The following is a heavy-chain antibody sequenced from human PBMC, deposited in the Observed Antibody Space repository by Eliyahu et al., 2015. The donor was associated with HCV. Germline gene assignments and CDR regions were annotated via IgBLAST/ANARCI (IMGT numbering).Heavy chain of an antibody. CDR3: ALGTSSTYFFDY. Sequence: QVTLKESGPALVKPTQTLTLTCTFSGFSRSTSKMRVSWIRQPPGKALEWLARVDWDDEKFYSTSLKTRLTISKDTSKDQVVLTMTNMDPVDTATYYCALGTSSTYFFDYWGQGTLVTVFS. D-gene: IGHD6-6*01. CDR1: GFSRSTSKMR. J-gene: IGHJ4*02. V-gene: IGHV2-70*04. CDR2: VDWDDEK.